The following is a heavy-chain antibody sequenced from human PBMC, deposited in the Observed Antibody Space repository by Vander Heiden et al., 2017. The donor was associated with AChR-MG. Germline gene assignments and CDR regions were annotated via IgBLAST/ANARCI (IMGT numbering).Heavy chain of an antibody. CDR3: ARDYGGYSLVFFDY. J-gene: IGHJ4*02. CDR1: RFSCSDDN. CDR2: ISGSGGTI. V-gene: IGHV3-48*02. Sequence: QLVESGGGLVQPGGSLRLSCAASRFSCSDDNMNWCRPAPGKGLWWVSYISGSGGTIYYASSVKGRFTISRDNAKNSLFLQMNSLRDEDTAVYYCARDYGGYSLVFFDYWGQGLLVTVSS. D-gene: IGHD4-17*01.